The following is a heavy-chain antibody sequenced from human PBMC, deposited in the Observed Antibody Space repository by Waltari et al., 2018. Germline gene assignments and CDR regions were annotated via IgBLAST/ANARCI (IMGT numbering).Heavy chain of an antibody. V-gene: IGHV1-69*01. CDR1: GGPFSSYA. J-gene: IGHJ6*02. CDR3: ATPRGHFDWLLSLPNYYYYGMDV. Sequence: QVQLVQSGAAVKKHGSSVKVSCKASGGPFSSYAIGWVRQAPGPGLGWMGGIIPIFGTANYAQKFQGRVTITADESTSTAYMELSSLRSEDTAVYYCATPRGHFDWLLSLPNYYYYGMDVWGQGTTVTVSS. CDR2: IIPIFGTA. D-gene: IGHD3-9*01.